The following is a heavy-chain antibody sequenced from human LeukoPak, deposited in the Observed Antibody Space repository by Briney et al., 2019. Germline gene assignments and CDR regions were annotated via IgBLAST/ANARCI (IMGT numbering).Heavy chain of an antibody. CDR3: ARHIRGYYDSSGYPDY. J-gene: IGHJ4*02. CDR1: GYSFTSYW. Sequence: GESLKISCKGSGYSFTSYWIGWVRQMPGKGLEWMGIIYPGDSDTRYSPSFQGQVTISADKSISTAYLQWSSLKASDTAMYYCARHIRGYYDSSGYPDYWGQGTLVTVSS. D-gene: IGHD3-22*01. V-gene: IGHV5-51*01. CDR2: IYPGDSDT.